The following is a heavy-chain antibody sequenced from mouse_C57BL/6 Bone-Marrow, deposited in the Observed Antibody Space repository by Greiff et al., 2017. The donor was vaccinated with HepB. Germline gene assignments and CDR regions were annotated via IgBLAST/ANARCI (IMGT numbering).Heavy chain of an antibody. Sequence: DVMLVESEGGLVQPGSSMKLSCTASGFTFSDYYMAWVRQVPEKGLEWVANINYDGSSTYYLDSLKSRFIISRDNAKNILYLQMSSLKSEDTATYYCARDFYYYGSSYKWYFDVWGTGTTVTVSS. CDR2: INYDGSST. CDR1: GFTFSDYY. J-gene: IGHJ1*03. V-gene: IGHV5-16*01. CDR3: ARDFYYYGSSYKWYFDV. D-gene: IGHD1-1*01.